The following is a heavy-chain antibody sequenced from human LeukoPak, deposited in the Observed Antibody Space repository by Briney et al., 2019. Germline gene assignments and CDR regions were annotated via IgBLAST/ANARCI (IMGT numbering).Heavy chain of an antibody. V-gene: IGHV3-7*01. D-gene: IGHD4-23*01. J-gene: IGHJ4*02. CDR1: GFTFTTYW. Sequence: GSLRLSCAASGFTFTTYWMSWVRQAPGEVLEWVANINQDGSEKYYVDSVKGRFTISRDNAKNSLYLQMNSLRAEDTAVYFCVRAIGSNTLWGQGTLVTVSS. CDR2: INQDGSEK. CDR3: VRAIGSNTL.